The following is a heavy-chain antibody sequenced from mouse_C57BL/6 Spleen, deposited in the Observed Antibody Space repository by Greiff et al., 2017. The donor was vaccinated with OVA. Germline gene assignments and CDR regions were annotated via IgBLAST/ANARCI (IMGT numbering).Heavy chain of an antibody. CDR1: GFTFSSYG. CDR3: ARHDDY. J-gene: IGHJ2*01. CDR2: ISSGGSYT. V-gene: IGHV5-6*01. Sequence: EVKLMESGGDLVKPGGSLKLSCAASGFTFSSYGMSWVRQTPDKRLEWVATISSGGSYTYYPDSVKGRFTISRDNAKNTLYLQMSSLKSEDTAMYYCARHDDYWGQGTTLTVSS.